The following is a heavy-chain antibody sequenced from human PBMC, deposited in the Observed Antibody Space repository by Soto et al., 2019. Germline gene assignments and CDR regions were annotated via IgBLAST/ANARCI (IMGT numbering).Heavy chain of an antibody. CDR2: TCYRPKWYN. Sequence: PSQALSITCAISGDNVSNNNVARNSIRHFTSVGLEWLGTTCYRPKWYNDYAVTLRSRITINPDTPKIQFSLQLTSVTPEDTGLYFSAKDRAVYYFAYWGQGTLVTVSS. CDR3: AKDRAVYYFAY. J-gene: IGHJ4*02. CDR1: GDNVSNNNVA. D-gene: IGHD3-16*01. V-gene: IGHV6-1*01.